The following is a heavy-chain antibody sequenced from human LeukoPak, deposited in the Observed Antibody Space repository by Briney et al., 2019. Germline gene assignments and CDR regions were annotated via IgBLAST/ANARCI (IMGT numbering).Heavy chain of an antibody. CDR1: GYTFTGYY. Sequence: GAAVTVSYTTSGYTFTGYYIHWVRQAPGQGLEWKGWINLNNGGTNYAQQCRGRVTMTEDTSISTAYIKLTRLRADDTAVYYCARDQYASSWATAFDYWGQGTLVTVSS. J-gene: IGHJ4*02. V-gene: IGHV1-2*02. D-gene: IGHD6-13*01. CDR3: ARDQYASSWATAFDY. CDR2: INLNNGGT.